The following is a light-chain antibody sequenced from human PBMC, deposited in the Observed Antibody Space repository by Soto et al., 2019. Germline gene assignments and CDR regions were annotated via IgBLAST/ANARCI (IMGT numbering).Light chain of an antibody. V-gene: IGLV1-40*01. J-gene: IGLJ2*01. Sequence: QSVLTQPPSVSGAPGQRVTISCTGSSSNIGAGYDVHWYQQLPGTAPKLLIYGNSNRPSGVPDRFSGSKSGTSASLAITGLQXEDEADYYCQSYDSSLSGVVFGGGTXLTVL. CDR1: SSNIGAGYD. CDR2: GNS. CDR3: QSYDSSLSGVV.